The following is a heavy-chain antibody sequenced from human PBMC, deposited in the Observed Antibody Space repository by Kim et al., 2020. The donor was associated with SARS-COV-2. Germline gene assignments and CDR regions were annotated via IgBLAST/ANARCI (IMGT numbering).Heavy chain of an antibody. V-gene: IGHV4-59*01. D-gene: IGHD5-18*01. Sequence: NPHPQSRVTISVDTSKIQFSLKLSSVTAADTAVYYCARFVPGYSYGFDYWGQGTLVTVSS. J-gene: IGHJ4*02. CDR3: ARFVPGYSYGFDY.